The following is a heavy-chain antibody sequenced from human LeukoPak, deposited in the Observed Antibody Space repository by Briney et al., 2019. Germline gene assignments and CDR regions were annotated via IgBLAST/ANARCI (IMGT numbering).Heavy chain of an antibody. CDR2: ISGSGGST. Sequence: GGSLRLSCAASGFTFSSYAMGWVRQAPGKGLEWVSAISGSGGSTYYADSVKGRFTISRDNSKNTLYLQMNSLRAEDTAVYYCAKNYDYVWGSYRLQQKYFDYWGQGTLVTVSS. J-gene: IGHJ4*02. CDR1: GFTFSSYA. V-gene: IGHV3-23*01. D-gene: IGHD3-16*02. CDR3: AKNYDYVWGSYRLQQKYFDY.